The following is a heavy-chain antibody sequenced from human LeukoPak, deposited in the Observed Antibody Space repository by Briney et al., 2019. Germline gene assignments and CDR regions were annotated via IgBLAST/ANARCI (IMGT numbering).Heavy chain of an antibody. J-gene: IGHJ3*02. CDR3: ARVVGDIVVVPAAADAFDI. V-gene: IGHV4-31*03. CDR2: IYYSGST. Sequence: PSQTLSLTCTVSGGSISSGGYYWSWIRQHPGKGLEWIGYIYYSGSTYYNPSLKSRVTISVGTSKNQFSLKLSSVTAADTAVYYCARVVGDIVVVPAAADAFDIWGQGTMVTVSS. CDR1: GGSISSGGYY. D-gene: IGHD2-2*01.